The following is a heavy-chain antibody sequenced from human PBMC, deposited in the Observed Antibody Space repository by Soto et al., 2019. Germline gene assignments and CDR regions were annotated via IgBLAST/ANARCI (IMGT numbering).Heavy chain of an antibody. CDR3: VRPDSTGYYVY. J-gene: IGHJ4*02. CDR1: GYSFTNYW. Sequence: PGESLKMSCDGSGYSFTNYWIGLVLQMPEKGLEWMAIINPTDSDTIYSPSFQGQVTISADKSISTAYLQWSSLKASDTAMYYCVRPDSTGYYVYWGQGTLVTVSS. CDR2: INPTDSDT. D-gene: IGHD3-22*01. V-gene: IGHV5-51*01.